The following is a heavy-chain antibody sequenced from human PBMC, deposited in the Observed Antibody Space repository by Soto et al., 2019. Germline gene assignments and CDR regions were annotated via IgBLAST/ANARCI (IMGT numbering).Heavy chain of an antibody. V-gene: IGHV4-59*01. CDR1: GVSTNNYF. J-gene: IGHJ4*01. CDR3: CREAWTRHSDY. D-gene: IGHD1-1*01. Sequence: SETLSLTCTVSGVSTNNYFWNWIRQSPGKGLEWIGNVYSSGRTNYSPSLKSRVTMSVDTSNSQIHLNVTSMTTADAAVYFCCREAWTRHSDYWGHGILVTVSS. CDR2: VYSSGRT.